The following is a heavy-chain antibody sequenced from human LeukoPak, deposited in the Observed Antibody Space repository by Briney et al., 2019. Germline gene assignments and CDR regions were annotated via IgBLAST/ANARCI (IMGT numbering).Heavy chain of an antibody. D-gene: IGHD6-6*01. CDR3: ASLHGSSPPYYYYYGMDV. V-gene: IGHV3-33*01. Sequence: GGSLRLSCAASGFTFSSYGMHWVRQAPGKGLEWVAVIWYDGSNKYYADSVKGRFTISRDNSKNTLYLQMNSLRAEDTAVYYCASLHGSSPPYYYYYGMDVWGQGTTVTVSS. CDR1: GFTFSSYG. J-gene: IGHJ6*02. CDR2: IWYDGSNK.